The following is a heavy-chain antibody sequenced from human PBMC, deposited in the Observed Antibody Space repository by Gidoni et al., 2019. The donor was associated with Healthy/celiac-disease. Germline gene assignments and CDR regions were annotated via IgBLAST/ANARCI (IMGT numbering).Heavy chain of an antibody. CDR2: IRSKANSYAT. CDR1: GFTFSGSA. D-gene: IGHD3-10*01. V-gene: IGHV3-73*01. Sequence: EVQLVESGGGLVQPGGSLKLSCAASGFTFSGSAMHWVRQASGKGLEWVGRIRSKANSYATAYAASVKGRFTISRDDSKNTAYLQMNSLKTEDTAVYYCTRLGWIPDYYGSGADAFDIWGQGTMVTVSS. CDR3: TRLGWIPDYYGSGADAFDI. J-gene: IGHJ3*02.